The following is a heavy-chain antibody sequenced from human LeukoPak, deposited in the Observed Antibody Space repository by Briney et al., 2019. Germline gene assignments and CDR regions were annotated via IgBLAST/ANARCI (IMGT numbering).Heavy chain of an antibody. V-gene: IGHV3-7*01. CDR3: ARVGGRYSPLGY. CDR2: IKQDGSEK. CDR1: GFTFSSYW. J-gene: IGHJ4*02. D-gene: IGHD3-16*02. Sequence: PGGSLRLSCAASGFTFSSYWMSWVRQAPGKGLEWVANIKQDGSEKYYVDSVKGRFTISRDNDKNSLFLQMTSLRAEDTAVYYCARVGGRYSPLGYWGQGTLVTLSS.